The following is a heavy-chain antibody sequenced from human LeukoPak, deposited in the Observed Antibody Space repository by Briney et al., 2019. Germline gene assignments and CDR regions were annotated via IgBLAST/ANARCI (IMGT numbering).Heavy chain of an antibody. D-gene: IGHD2-15*01. CDR3: ARDYCSGGSCYFASYYFDY. CDR1: GFTFSSYA. V-gene: IGHV3-30-3*01. J-gene: IGHJ4*02. CDR2: ISYDGSNK. Sequence: GGSLRLSCAASGFTFSSYAMHWVRQAPGKGLEWVAVISYDGSNKYYADSVKGRFTISRDNSKHTLYLQMNSLRAEDTAVYYCARDYCSGGSCYFASYYFDYWGQGTLVTVSS.